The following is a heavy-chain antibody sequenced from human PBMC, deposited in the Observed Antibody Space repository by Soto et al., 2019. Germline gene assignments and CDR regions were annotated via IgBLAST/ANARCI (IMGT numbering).Heavy chain of an antibody. CDR2: IYPGDSDT. J-gene: IGHJ6*03. Sequence: PGESLKISCKGSGYDFTTNWIGWVRQMPGKGLEWMGIIYPGDSDTRYSPSFQGQVTISADKSINTAYLQWTSLKASDTAIYYCARFPLGDFWSGYSSAYYSYMDVWGKGTTVTVSS. D-gene: IGHD3-3*01. CDR3: ARFPLGDFWSGYSSAYYSYMDV. V-gene: IGHV5-51*01. CDR1: GYDFTTNW.